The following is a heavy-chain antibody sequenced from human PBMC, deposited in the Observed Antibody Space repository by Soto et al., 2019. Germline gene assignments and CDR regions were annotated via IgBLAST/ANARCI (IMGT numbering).Heavy chain of an antibody. CDR1: GFTFSSYG. Sequence: GGSLRLSCAASGFTFSSYGMHWVRQAPGKGLEWVAVISYDGSNKYYADSVKGRFTISRDNSKNTLYLQMNSLRAEDTAVYYCAKDRPDTAMDLRYYFDYWGQGTLVTSPQ. CDR3: AKDRPDTAMDLRYYFDY. V-gene: IGHV3-30*18. CDR2: ISYDGSNK. D-gene: IGHD5-18*01. J-gene: IGHJ4*02.